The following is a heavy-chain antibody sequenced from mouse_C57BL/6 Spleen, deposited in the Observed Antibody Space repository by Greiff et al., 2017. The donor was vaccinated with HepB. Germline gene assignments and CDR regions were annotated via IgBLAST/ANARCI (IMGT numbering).Heavy chain of an antibody. CDR2: IDPSDSYT. Sequence: QVQLNQPGAELVKPGASVTLSCKASGYTFTSYWMQWVKQRPGQGLEWIGEIDPSDSYTNYNQKFKGKATLTVDTSSSTADMQLSSLTSEDSAVYCCARERYFDVWGTGTTVTVSS. CDR1: GYTFTSYW. J-gene: IGHJ1*03. CDR3: ARERYFDV. V-gene: IGHV1-50*01.